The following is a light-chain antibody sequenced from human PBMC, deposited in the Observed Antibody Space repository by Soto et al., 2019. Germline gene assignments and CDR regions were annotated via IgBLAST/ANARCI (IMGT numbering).Light chain of an antibody. Sequence: EVVLTQSPGTLSLSTGERATLSCRASRNINGNYLGWYQLLRGQAPRLLIYGTSTRATGIPDRFSGSGSGTDFTLTISRLEPEDFAVYYCQQYGSSPWPFGQGTKVDI. V-gene: IGKV3-20*01. CDR2: GTS. CDR3: QQYGSSPWP. CDR1: RNINGNY. J-gene: IGKJ1*01.